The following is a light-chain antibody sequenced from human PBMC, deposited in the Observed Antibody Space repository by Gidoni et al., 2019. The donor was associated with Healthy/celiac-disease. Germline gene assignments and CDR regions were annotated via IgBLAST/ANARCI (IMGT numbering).Light chain of an antibody. CDR3: QQYNSYSPRYT. CDR2: KAS. J-gene: IGKJ2*01. V-gene: IGKV1-5*03. Sequence: DIQMTQSPSTLSASVGDRVTITCRASQSISSWLAWYQQKPGKAPKLLIYKASSLESGVPSRCSGSGSGTEFTLTISSLQPDDFATYYCQQYNSYSPRYTFGQGTKLEIK. CDR1: QSISSW.